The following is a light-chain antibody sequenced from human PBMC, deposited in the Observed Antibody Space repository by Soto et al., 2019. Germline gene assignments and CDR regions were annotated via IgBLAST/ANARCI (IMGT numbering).Light chain of an antibody. CDR1: QRVDSY. CDR3: QQNYVPQFT. CDR2: AAS. Sequence: DIQVTQSPSSLSASVGDSVTLSCQTSQRVDSYIHWYQQKPGKPPRLLIYAASTLQSGVPSRFSGSGSDSGVGTDFTLTISSLQPEDFATYYCQQNYVPQFTFGGGTKVDIK. J-gene: IGKJ4*01. V-gene: IGKV1-39*01.